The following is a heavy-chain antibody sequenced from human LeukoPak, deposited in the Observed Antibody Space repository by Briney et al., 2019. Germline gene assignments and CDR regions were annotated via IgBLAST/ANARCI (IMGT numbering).Heavy chain of an antibody. Sequence: GGSLRLSCAASGFTLNNYAMNWVRQAPGKGLEWVSLISSSGDATYYEDSVQGRFTISRDNSRNTLYLHIDSLRVEDTATYYCARGTTDLDYWGQGTRVIVSS. CDR2: ISSSGDAT. J-gene: IGHJ4*02. V-gene: IGHV3-23*01. CDR1: GFTLNNYA. CDR3: ARGTTDLDY.